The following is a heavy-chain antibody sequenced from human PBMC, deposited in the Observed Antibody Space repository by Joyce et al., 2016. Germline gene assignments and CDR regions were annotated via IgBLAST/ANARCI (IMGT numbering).Heavy chain of an antibody. J-gene: IGHJ5*01. Sequence: QVQLQESGPGLVKPSGTLSLTCAVSGGSISSAHWWSLVRQPPGKGLEWIGEICLGGSTTYNPSLRSGVTISVDKSKNQLSLKMNSVTAADTAVYYCARNGAYSQDSWGQGTLVTVSS. V-gene: IGHV4-4*02. CDR2: ICLGGST. D-gene: IGHD5-12*01. CDR1: GGSISSAHW. CDR3: ARNGAYSQDS.